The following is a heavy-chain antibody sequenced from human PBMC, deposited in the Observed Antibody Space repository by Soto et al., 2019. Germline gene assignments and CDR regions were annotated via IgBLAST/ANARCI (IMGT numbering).Heavy chain of an antibody. J-gene: IGHJ3*02. CDR3: ARVLKTSGWDNDVFDI. V-gene: IGHV3-74*03. CDR1: GFTFNSYW. CDR2: IDPYGSAT. Sequence: GGSLRLSCAASGFTFNSYWMHWVRQAPGKGLVWVSRIDPYGSATKYADYVEGRFTISRDNAKNTLYLQMDFLAAEDTAVYFCARVLKTSGWDNDVFDIWGQGTMVTVS. D-gene: IGHD6-19*01.